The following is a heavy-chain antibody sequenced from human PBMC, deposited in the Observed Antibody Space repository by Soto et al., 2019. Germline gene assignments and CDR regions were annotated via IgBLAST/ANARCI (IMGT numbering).Heavy chain of an antibody. V-gene: IGHV4-61*01. D-gene: IGHD1-7*01. CDR3: ERNYVHWFDP. CDR1: GGPFSTGCYY. CDR2: IYYSGST. Sequence: XESLSLTCTVSGGPFSTGCYYWSWLLQPQAKGLEWIGYIYYSGSTNYNPSLKSRVTISVDTSKNQFSLKLSSVTAVDTAVYYCERNYVHWFDPWGQGTLVTVSS. J-gene: IGHJ5*02.